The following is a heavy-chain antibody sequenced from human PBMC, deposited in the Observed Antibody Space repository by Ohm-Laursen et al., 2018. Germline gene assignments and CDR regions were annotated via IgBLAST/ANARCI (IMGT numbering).Heavy chain of an antibody. Sequence: SLRLSCTASGFTFDDHYMDWVRQAPGKGLEWISYISETGSHIYDADSMRGRFTVARDNAKNLLYLQLNSLRVEDTAVYYCARDSSRRAREGGMDVWGQGTMVTVSS. D-gene: IGHD6-6*01. CDR2: ISETGSHI. CDR1: GFTFDDHY. V-gene: IGHV3-11*04. CDR3: ARDSSRRAREGGMDV. J-gene: IGHJ6*02.